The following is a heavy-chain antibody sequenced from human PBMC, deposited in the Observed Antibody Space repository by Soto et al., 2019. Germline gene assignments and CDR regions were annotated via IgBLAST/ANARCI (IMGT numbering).Heavy chain of an antibody. CDR3: ARFALRTTVVTGLWFDP. V-gene: IGHV1-69*13. D-gene: IGHD4-17*01. J-gene: IGHJ5*02. Sequence: SVKVSCKASGGTFSSYAISWVRQAPGQGLEWMGGIIPIFGTANYAQKFQGRVTITADESTSTAYMELSSLRSEDTAVYYCARFALRTTVVTGLWFDPWGQGTLVTVSS. CDR2: IIPIFGTA. CDR1: GGTFSSYA.